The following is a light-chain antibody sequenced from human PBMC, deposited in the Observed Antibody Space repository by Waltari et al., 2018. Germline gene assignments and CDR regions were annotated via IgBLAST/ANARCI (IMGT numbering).Light chain of an antibody. J-gene: IGKJ2*01. Sequence: DLQMTQSPSSLSASVGDRVTITCRASQSISTFLNWYQQKPTKAPKLLIYASSTLQSGVPSRFTGSGSGTDFTLTISCLQPEDFATYYCQQSYSTPYTFGQGTQVDIK. V-gene: IGKV1-39*01. CDR2: ASS. CDR1: QSISTF. CDR3: QQSYSTPYT.